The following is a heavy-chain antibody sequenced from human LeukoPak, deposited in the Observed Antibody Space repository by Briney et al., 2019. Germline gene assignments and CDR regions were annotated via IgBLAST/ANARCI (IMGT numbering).Heavy chain of an antibody. CDR3: AGALDTMIVVVPDL. CDR1: GGSISSGSYY. D-gene: IGHD3-22*01. CDR2: IYTSGST. Sequence: SETLSLTCTVSGGSISSGSYYWSWIRQPAGKGLEWIGRIYTSGSTNYNPSLKSRVTISVDTSKNQFSLKLSSVTAADTAVYYCAGALDTMIVVVPDLWGRGTLVTVSS. V-gene: IGHV4-61*02. J-gene: IGHJ2*01.